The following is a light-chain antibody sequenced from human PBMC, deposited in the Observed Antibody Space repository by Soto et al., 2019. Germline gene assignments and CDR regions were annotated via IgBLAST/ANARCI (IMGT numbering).Light chain of an antibody. CDR3: QQRSEWPLT. J-gene: IGKJ4*01. CDR1: QSISSY. Sequence: EIVLTQSPATLSLSPGEGATLSCRASQSISSYLGWYQQKPGQAPRLLIYDASNRATGIPARFSGSGSGTDFTLTISSLEPEDFAVYSCQQRSEWPLTFGGGTKVEIK. V-gene: IGKV3-11*01. CDR2: DAS.